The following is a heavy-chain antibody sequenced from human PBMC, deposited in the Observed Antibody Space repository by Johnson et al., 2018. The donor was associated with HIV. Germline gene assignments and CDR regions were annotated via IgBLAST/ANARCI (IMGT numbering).Heavy chain of an antibody. CDR1: GFTFDDYA. CDR3: AKASDNRFAFDI. V-gene: IGHV3-9*01. J-gene: IGHJ3*02. CDR2: ISWNSGSI. Sequence: VQLVESGGGLVQPGRSLRLSCAASGFTFDDYAMHWVRQAPGKGLEWVSCISWNSGSIGYADSVKGRFTISRDNAKNSLYLQMNSLRAEDTALYYCAKASDNRFAFDIWGQWTMVTVSS. D-gene: IGHD1-14*01.